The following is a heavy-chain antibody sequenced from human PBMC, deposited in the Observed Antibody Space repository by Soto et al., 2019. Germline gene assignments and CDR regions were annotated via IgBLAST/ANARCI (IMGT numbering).Heavy chain of an antibody. CDR3: ARDQGAFGVYSSGYHRSMDV. CDR2: IIPIFGTA. J-gene: IGHJ6*02. Sequence: QVQLVQSGAEVKKPGSSVKVSCKASGGTFSSYAISWVRQAPGQGLEWMGGIIPIFGTANYAQKFQGRVTITADESTSTAYMELSSLRSEDTAVYYCARDQGAFGVYSSGYHRSMDVWGQGTTITVSS. V-gene: IGHV1-69*12. D-gene: IGHD6-19*01. CDR1: GGTFSSYA.